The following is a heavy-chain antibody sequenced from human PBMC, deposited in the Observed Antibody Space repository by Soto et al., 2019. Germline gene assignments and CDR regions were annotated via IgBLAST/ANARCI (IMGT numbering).Heavy chain of an antibody. D-gene: IGHD3-10*02. V-gene: IGHV1-2*04. J-gene: IGHJ4*02. CDR2: INPNSGGT. CDR1: GYTFSGYY. CDR3: ARDLRGVRGSFYYFDY. Sequence: GASVKVSCKASGYTFSGYYMHGVRQAPGQGLEWMGWINPNSGGTNYAQKFQGWVTMTRDTSISTAYMELSTLRSDDTAVYYCARDLRGVRGSFYYFDYWGQGTLVTVSS.